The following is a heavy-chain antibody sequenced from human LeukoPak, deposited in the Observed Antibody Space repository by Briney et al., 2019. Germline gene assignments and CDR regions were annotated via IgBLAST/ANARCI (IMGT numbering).Heavy chain of an antibody. CDR2: INPNSGGT. Sequence: ASVKVSCKASGYTFTGYYMHWVRQAPGQGLEWMGWINPNSGGTNYAQKFQGRVTMTRDTSISTAYMELSRLRSDDTAVYYCARSSALVVVIPPYYFDYWGQGTLVTVSS. CDR3: ARSSALVVVIPPYYFDY. CDR1: GYTFTGYY. V-gene: IGHV1-2*02. D-gene: IGHD3-22*01. J-gene: IGHJ4*02.